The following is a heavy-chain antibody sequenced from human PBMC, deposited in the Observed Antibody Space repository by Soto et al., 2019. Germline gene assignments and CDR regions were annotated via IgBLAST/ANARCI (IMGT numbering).Heavy chain of an antibody. J-gene: IGHJ6*03. CDR1: SGSNSTSNW. V-gene: IGHV4-4*02. Sequence: SETLSLTCAVSSGSNSTSNWWTWVRQPPGKGLEWIGEIYHSGSTNYNPSLESRVTISVDKSKNQFSLKLSSVTAADTAVYYCASVESLYDDIWGSYRDHYYMDVWGKGTTVTVSS. CDR3: ASVESLYDDIWGSYRDHYYMDV. D-gene: IGHD3-16*02. CDR2: IYHSGST.